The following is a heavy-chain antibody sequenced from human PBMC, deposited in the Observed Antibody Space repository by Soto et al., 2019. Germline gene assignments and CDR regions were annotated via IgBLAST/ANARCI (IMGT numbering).Heavy chain of an antibody. CDR3: ARNYDLTPCDY. CDR1: CYTFTSDG. CDR2: ISAYNGNT. Sequence: ASVKVSYRASCYTFTSDGISWVRQAPGQGLEWMGWISAYNGNTNYAQKLQGRVTMTTDTSMSTAYMELRSLRSDDTAVYYCARNYDLTPCDYWGQGTLVTVSS. D-gene: IGHD3-3*01. V-gene: IGHV1-18*01. J-gene: IGHJ4*02.